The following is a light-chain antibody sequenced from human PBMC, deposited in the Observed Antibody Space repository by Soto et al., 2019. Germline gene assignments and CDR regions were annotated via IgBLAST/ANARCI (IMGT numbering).Light chain of an antibody. CDR1: QSLSSRF. J-gene: IGKJ4*02. V-gene: IGKV3-20*01. Sequence: EIVLTQSPGTLSLSPGERVTLSCRASQSLSSRFLAWYQQKPGQAPRLLIYAASSRATGIPDRFSGSGSGTDFTLTINSLQTHDFATYYCQQYATYHRTFGRGTRLEVK. CDR3: QQYATYHRT. CDR2: AAS.